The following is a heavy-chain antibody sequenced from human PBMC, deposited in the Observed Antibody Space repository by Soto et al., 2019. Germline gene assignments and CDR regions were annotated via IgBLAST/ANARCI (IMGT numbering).Heavy chain of an antibody. V-gene: IGHV1-18*01. J-gene: IGHJ2*01. D-gene: IGHD3-22*01. CDR3: ARDSHDYDSSYWYFDF. CDR2: ISSYNDKT. CDR1: GYTFRTYG. Sequence: QVQLVQSGAEVKKPGASVKVSCKTSGYTFRTYGISWVRQAPGQGLEWMGWISSYNDKTEYSQKIEGRATMTTDTFTSTAYLELRSLRADDTAVYYCARDSHDYDSSYWYFDFWGRGTLVTVSS.